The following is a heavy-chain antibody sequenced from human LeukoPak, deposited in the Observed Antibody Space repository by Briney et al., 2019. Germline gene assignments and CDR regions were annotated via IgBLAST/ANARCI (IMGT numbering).Heavy chain of an antibody. CDR2: IYYSGST. D-gene: IGHD5-24*01. V-gene: IGHV4-59*11. CDR1: GGSISSHY. J-gene: IGHJ4*02. Sequence: SETLPLTCTVSGGSISSHYWSWIRQPPGRGLEWIGYIYYSGSTNYNPSLKSRVTISVDTSKNQFSLKLSSVTAADTAVYYCARGEMATTLIDYWGQGTLVTVSS. CDR3: ARGEMATTLIDY.